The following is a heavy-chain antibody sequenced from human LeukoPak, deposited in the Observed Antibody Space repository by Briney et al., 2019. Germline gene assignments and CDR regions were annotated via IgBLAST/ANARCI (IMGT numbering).Heavy chain of an antibody. J-gene: IGHJ4*02. CDR1: GFTVSSNY. Sequence: PGGSLRLSCAASGFTVSSNYMNWVRQAPGKGLEWVSMIYPNGNTFYTNSVKGRFTISRDNSKNTLDLQVSSLRAGDTAVYYCARRGHGYGSPFDYWGQGTLVTVSS. CDR2: IYPNGNT. CDR3: ARRGHGYGSPFDY. D-gene: IGHD5-18*01. V-gene: IGHV3-66*04.